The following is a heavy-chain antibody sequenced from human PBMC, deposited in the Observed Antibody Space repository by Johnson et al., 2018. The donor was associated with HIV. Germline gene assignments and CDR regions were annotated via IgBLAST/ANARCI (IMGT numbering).Heavy chain of an antibody. CDR1: GFTFSSYA. D-gene: IGHD1-1*01. Sequence: VQLVESGGGVVQPGRSLRLSCAASGFTFSSYAMHWVRQAPGKGLEWVSGISWNSGSIGYADSVKGRFTISRDNAKNSLYLQMNSLRAEDTALYYCAKDRGLERRERAFDIWGQGTMVTVSS. CDR3: AKDRGLERRERAFDI. V-gene: IGHV3-9*01. J-gene: IGHJ3*02. CDR2: ISWNSGSI.